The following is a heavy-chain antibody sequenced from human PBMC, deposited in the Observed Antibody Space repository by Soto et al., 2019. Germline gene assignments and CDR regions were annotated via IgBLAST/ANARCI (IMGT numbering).Heavy chain of an antibody. V-gene: IGHV3-11*06. Sequence: QVQLVESGGALVKPGGSLRLSCAASGFTFGDYYMSWIRQAPGKGLEWVSYISGFGSYENYVDSVKGRFTISRDNSKNTLYLQMSSLRAEDTAVYYCENEWARYDTLTGKVGSWGQGTLVTVSS. CDR1: GFTFGDYY. D-gene: IGHD3-9*01. J-gene: IGHJ5*02. CDR2: ISGFGSYE. CDR3: ENEWARYDTLTGKVGS.